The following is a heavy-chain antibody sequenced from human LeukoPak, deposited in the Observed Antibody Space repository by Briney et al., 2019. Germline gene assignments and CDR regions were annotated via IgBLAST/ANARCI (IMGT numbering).Heavy chain of an antibody. V-gene: IGHV3-53*01. D-gene: IGHD2-15*01. J-gene: IGHJ4*02. Sequence: PGGSLRLSCAASGFTFSSYAMSWVRQAPEKGLEWVSVIYSGGNTDYADSVKGRFTISRDNSKNTLYLQMNSLRAEDTAVYYCARPPYCSGGSCYDYWGQGTLVTVSS. CDR2: IYSGGNT. CDR1: GFTFSSYA. CDR3: ARPPYCSGGSCYDY.